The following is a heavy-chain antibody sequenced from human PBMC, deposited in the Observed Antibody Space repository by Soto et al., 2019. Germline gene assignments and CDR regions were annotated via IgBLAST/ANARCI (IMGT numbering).Heavy chain of an antibody. D-gene: IGHD3-10*01. V-gene: IGHV4-34*01. CDR3: ARGPRYYYGSGSPRYNWFDP. J-gene: IGHJ5*02. Sequence: SETLSLTCAVYGGSFSGYYWSWIRQPPGKGLEWIGEINHSGSTNYNPSLKSRVTISVDTSKNQFSLKLSSVTAAETAVYYCARGPRYYYGSGSPRYNWFDPWGQGTLVTVSS. CDR2: INHSGST. CDR1: GGSFSGYY.